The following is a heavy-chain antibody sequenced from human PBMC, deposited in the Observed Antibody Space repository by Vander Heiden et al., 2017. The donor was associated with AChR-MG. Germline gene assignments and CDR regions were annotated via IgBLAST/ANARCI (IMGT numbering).Heavy chain of an antibody. CDR3: GKLSSSGGGGGDY. V-gene: IGHV1-69*06. CDR2: TLHFFRRK. Sequence: QVQLVQSGDELKKPGSSVKVSCKASGGTFSSYAISWVRQAPGQGLEWMGGTLHFFRRKNNGKKFRGRDRITAEKSRSKAEREWGSRGSEDRAFYYGGKLSSSGGGGGDYWGQGTLVTVSS. CDR1: GGTFSSYA. J-gene: IGHJ4*02. D-gene: IGHD6-19*01.